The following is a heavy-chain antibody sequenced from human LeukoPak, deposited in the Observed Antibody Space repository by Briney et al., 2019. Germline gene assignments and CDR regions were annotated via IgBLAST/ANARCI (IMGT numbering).Heavy chain of an antibody. CDR1: GFTVSSNY. CDR3: ARWGDYDSNGDP. J-gene: IGHJ4*02. Sequence: GGSLRLSCAASGFTVSSNYMSWVRQAPGKGLEWVSVIYSGGSTYYADSVKGRFTISRDNSKNTLYLQMNSLRAEDTAVYYCARWGDYDSNGDPWGQGTLVTVSS. V-gene: IGHV3-66*01. CDR2: IYSGGST. D-gene: IGHD3-22*01.